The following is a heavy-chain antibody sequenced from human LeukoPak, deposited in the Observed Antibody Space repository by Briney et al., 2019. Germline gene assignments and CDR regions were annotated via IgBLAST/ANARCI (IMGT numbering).Heavy chain of an antibody. CDR1: GASISIGSYY. D-gene: IGHD3-16*01. CDR3: ARAVFAFDI. CDR2: FHYSRST. Sequence: PSETLSLTCTVSGASISIGSYYWSWIRQPPGKGLEWIGYFHYSRSTNYNPSLKSRVAISIDTSKNQFALKLSSVTAADTAVYYCARAVFAFDIWGLGTMVAVS. J-gene: IGHJ3*02. V-gene: IGHV4-61*01.